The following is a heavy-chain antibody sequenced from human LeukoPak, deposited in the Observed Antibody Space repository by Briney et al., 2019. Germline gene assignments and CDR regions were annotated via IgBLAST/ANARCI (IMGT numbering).Heavy chain of an antibody. CDR1: GYTFTNYG. D-gene: IGHD2-2*01. CDR2: IIPIFGTA. J-gene: IGHJ4*02. Sequence: SVKVSCKASGYTFTNYGISWVRQAPGQGLEWMGGIIPIFGTANYAQKFQGRVTITADESTSTAHMELSSLRSEDTAVYYCATHGRGYCSSTSCHYFDYWGQGTLVTVSS. CDR3: ATHGRGYCSSTSCHYFDY. V-gene: IGHV1-69*13.